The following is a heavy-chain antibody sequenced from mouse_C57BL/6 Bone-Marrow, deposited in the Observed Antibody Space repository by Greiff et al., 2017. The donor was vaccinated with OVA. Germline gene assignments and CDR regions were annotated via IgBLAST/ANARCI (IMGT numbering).Heavy chain of an antibody. D-gene: IGHD1-1*01. Sequence: EVQLQQSGPELVKPGASVKIPCKASGYTFTDYNMDWVKQSHGKSLEWIGDINPNNGGTIYNQKFKGKATLTVDKSSSTAYMELRSLTSEDTAVYYCARRPYYYGSSDWYFDVWGTGTTVTVSS. CDR3: ARRPYYYGSSDWYFDV. V-gene: IGHV1-18*01. J-gene: IGHJ1*03. CDR2: INPNNGGT. CDR1: GYTFTDYN.